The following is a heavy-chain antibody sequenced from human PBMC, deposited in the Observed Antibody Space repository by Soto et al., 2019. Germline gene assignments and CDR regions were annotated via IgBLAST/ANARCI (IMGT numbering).Heavy chain of an antibody. CDR1: GYTFTSYG. Sequence: ASVKVSCKASGYTFTSYGISWVRQAPGQGLEWMGWISAYNGNTNYAQKLQGRVTMTTDTSTSTAYMELSSLRSEDTAVYYCARGGQYYGSGSYWSVGAWFDPWGQGNLVTVSS. J-gene: IGHJ5*02. D-gene: IGHD3-10*01. CDR2: ISAYNGNT. CDR3: ARGGQYYGSGSYWSVGAWFDP. V-gene: IGHV1-18*01.